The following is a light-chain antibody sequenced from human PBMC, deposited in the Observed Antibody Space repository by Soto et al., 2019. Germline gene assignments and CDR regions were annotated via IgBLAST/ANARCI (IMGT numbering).Light chain of an antibody. CDR1: QSVSSN. CDR2: GAS. J-gene: IGKJ3*01. V-gene: IGKV3-15*01. Sequence: EIVMTQSPATLSVSPGERATLSCRASQSVSSNLAWYQQKPGQAPRLLIYGASTRATGIPAGFSGSGSGTEFTLTISSLQSEDFAVYYCQQAGATFGPGTKVDIK. CDR3: QQAGAT.